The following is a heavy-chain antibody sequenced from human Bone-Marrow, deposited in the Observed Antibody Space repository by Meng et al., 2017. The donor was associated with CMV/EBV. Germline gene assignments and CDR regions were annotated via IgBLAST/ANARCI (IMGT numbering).Heavy chain of an antibody. D-gene: IGHD3-22*01. Sequence: ASVKVSCKASGYTFTSYGISWVRQAPGQGLEWMGWISAYNGNTNYAQKLQGRVTTTTDTSTSTAYMELRSLRSDDTAVYYCARVLRYYDSSPPGYWVQGTLVTVSS. J-gene: IGHJ1*01. CDR1: GYTFTSYG. V-gene: IGHV1-18*01. CDR3: ARVLRYYDSSPPGY. CDR2: ISAYNGNT.